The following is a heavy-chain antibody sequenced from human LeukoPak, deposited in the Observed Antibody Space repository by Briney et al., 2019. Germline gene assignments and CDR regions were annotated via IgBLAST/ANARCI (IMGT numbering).Heavy chain of an antibody. V-gene: IGHV1-2*06. D-gene: IGHD3-10*01. J-gene: IGHJ4*02. CDR2: INPNSGGT. CDR3: ARGGTEASSGDY. CDR1: GYTFTAYF. Sequence: ASVKVSCKASGYTFTAYFMHWLRQAPGQGLEWMGRINPNSGGTNYAQKFQGRVTMTRDTSITTAYMDLSRLTYDDTTVYYCARGGTEASSGDYWGQGTLVTVSS.